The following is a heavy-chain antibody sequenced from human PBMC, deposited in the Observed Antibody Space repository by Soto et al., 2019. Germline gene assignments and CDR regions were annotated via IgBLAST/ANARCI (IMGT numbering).Heavy chain of an antibody. CDR3: VRKSGGYCPFGD. D-gene: IGHD2-21*02. J-gene: IGHJ4*02. CDR2: VSSSGGT. V-gene: IGHV4-28*01. Sequence: QVQLRESGPGLVKPSDTLSLTCAVSGYSISGDNWWGWIRQSPRKGLEWIGYVSSSGGTHYSPSLGSRVTMSVDTSRNQFSAKLTSVTDVETAIYDWVRKSGGYCPFGDWGQGTLVTVSS. CDR1: GYSISGDNW.